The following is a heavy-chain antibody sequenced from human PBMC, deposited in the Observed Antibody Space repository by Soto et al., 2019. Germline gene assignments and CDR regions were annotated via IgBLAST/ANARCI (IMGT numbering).Heavy chain of an antibody. J-gene: IGHJ4*02. CDR3: ARGGEGPFFDN. V-gene: IGHV3-30-3*01. Sequence: QVQLVESGGGVVQPGRSLRLSCAASRFSFSNYVLHWVRQAPGKGLEWVAVMSSGGGNKFYTDSVKGRFTISRDNSKNTLYLQMNSLRTEDTAVYFCARGGEGPFFDNWGQGTLVSVSS. CDR2: MSSGGGNK. CDR1: RFSFSNYV. D-gene: IGHD3-16*01.